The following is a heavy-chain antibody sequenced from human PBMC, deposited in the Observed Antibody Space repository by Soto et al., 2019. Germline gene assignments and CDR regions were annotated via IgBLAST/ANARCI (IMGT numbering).Heavy chain of an antibody. V-gene: IGHV3-23*01. CDR1: GFTFSNYA. Sequence: PGGSLRLSCAASGFTFSNYAMTWVRQAPGKGPEWVSGINGDGDSTYYADSVKGRVTISRDNSKNTLFLQMDSLRAEDTALYYCAKDPLSTVTHAAFWGQGTLVTVSS. D-gene: IGHD4-17*01. CDR2: INGDGDST. CDR3: AKDPLSTVTHAAF. J-gene: IGHJ4*02.